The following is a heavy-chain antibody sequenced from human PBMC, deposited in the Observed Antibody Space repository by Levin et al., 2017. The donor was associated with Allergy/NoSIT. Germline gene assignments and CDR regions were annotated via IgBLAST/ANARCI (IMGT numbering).Heavy chain of an antibody. D-gene: IGHD3-9*01. V-gene: IGHV3-49*03. CDR2: IRSKVYGGTT. Sequence: GGSLRLSCTASGFTFGDYAMSWFRQAPGKGLEWVGFIRSKVYGGTTENAASVKGRFTISRDDSKSIAYLQMNSLKTEDTAVYYCTRGPYYDILTGYYMGVDAFDIWGQGTMVTVSS. J-gene: IGHJ3*02. CDR1: GFTFGDYA. CDR3: TRGPYYDILTGYYMGVDAFDI.